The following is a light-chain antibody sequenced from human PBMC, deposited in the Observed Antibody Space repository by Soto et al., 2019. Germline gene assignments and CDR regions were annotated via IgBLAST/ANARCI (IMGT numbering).Light chain of an antibody. CDR3: QQYGSSPRT. J-gene: IGKJ1*01. Sequence: ILLTKSTSTLSLSPGEGVTLSCRASQSVTVNSLTWYQQKPGQAPRLLIYGASSRATGIPDRFSGSGSGTDFTLTISRLEPEDFVVYYCQQYGSSPRTFGQGTKVDIK. CDR2: GAS. V-gene: IGKV3-20*01. CDR1: QSVTVNS.